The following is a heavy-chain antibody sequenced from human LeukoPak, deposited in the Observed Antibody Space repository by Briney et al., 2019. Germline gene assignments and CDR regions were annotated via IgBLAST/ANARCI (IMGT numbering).Heavy chain of an antibody. CDR2: IYNSGRT. CDR1: GGSIRSSSYY. V-gene: IGHV4-39*01. D-gene: IGHD6-19*01. Sequence: PSDTLSLTCTVSGGSIRSSSYYWGWIRQPPGKGLEWMGSIYNSGRTYQNPSLKSRVTISVDTSKNQFSLKLSSVTAADTAVYYCARGAVAGRDFDYWGQGTLVTVSS. CDR3: ARGAVAGRDFDY. J-gene: IGHJ4*02.